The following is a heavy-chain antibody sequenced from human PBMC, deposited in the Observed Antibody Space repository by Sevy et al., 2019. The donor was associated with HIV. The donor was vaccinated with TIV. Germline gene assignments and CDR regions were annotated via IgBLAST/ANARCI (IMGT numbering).Heavy chain of an antibody. CDR1: GYTLKTYG. Sequence: ASVKVSCKTFGYTLKTYGISWVRLAPRQGLEWMGWISAYSGDTNFAQKFQGRVTMTTDTSTSTAYMELSSLRSDDKAVYFGARDRPQGVVIIPGGVWGGVDYWGQGAVVTVSS. CDR2: ISAYSGDT. CDR3: ARDRPQGVVIIPGGVWGGVDY. J-gene: IGHJ4*02. V-gene: IGHV1-18*01. D-gene: IGHD2-2*01.